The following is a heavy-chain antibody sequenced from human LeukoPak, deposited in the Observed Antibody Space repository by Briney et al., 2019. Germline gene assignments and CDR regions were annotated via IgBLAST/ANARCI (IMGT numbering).Heavy chain of an antibody. CDR3: AKGLYGSGTYWFDY. J-gene: IGHJ4*02. Sequence: GGSLRLSCAASGFTFSSYSMNWVRQAPGKGLEWVAFISFDGNNKYYADSVKGRFTISRDNSKNTLYLQMNSLRAEETAVYYCAKGLYGSGTYWFDYWGQGTLVTVSS. D-gene: IGHD3-10*01. CDR1: GFTFSSYS. CDR2: ISFDGNNK. V-gene: IGHV3-30*02.